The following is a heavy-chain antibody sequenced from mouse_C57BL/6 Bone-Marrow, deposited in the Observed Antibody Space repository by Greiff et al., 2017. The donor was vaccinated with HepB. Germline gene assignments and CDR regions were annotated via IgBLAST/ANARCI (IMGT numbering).Heavy chain of an antibody. CDR2: ISDGGSYT. CDR1: GFTFSSYA. J-gene: IGHJ4*01. Sequence: EVQGVESGGGLVKPGGSLKLSCAASGFTFSSYAMSWVRQTPEKRLEWVATISDGGSYTYYPDNVKGRFTISRDNAKNNLYLQMSHLKSEETAMYYCARGDWVYYAMDYWGQGTSVTVSS. D-gene: IGHD4-1*01. V-gene: IGHV5-4*01. CDR3: ARGDWVYYAMDY.